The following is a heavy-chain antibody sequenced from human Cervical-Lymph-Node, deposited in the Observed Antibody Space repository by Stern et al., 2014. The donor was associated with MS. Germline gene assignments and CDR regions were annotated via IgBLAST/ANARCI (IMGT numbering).Heavy chain of an antibody. V-gene: IGHV3-11*01. CDR3: ARGTVWFGELLES. CDR1: GFSFSDYS. D-gene: IGHD3-10*01. Sequence: QLVQSGGGLVKPGGSLTLSCAASGFSFSDYSMSWTRQAPGKGLEWVSHISRTGDPIYYADSVKGRFTISRDNAKDSVYLHMNSLRAEDTAVYYCARGTVWFGELLESWGQGTLVAVSS. CDR2: ISRTGDPI. J-gene: IGHJ5*02.